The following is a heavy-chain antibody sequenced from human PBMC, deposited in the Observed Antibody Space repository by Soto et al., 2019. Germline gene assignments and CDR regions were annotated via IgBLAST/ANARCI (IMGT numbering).Heavy chain of an antibody. CDR2: IYYSGNT. CDR1: GGSISSGGSY. V-gene: IGHV4-30-4*02. Sequence: PSETLSLTCTVSGGSISSGGSYWGWIRQPPGKGLEWIGYIYYSGNTILNPSLRSRVTLSVDTSKNQFSLKLSSVTAADTAVYYCARGRITMVRGVSPFDYWGQGTLVTVSS. CDR3: ARGRITMVRGVSPFDY. D-gene: IGHD3-10*01. J-gene: IGHJ4*02.